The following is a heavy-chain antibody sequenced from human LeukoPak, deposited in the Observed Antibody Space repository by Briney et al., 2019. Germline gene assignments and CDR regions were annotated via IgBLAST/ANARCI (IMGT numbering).Heavy chain of an antibody. CDR3: ARAGFLYYMDV. J-gene: IGHJ6*03. V-gene: IGHV1-18*01. D-gene: IGHD3-10*01. Sequence: ASLKVSCKASGYTFTSYGISWVRQAPGQGLEWMGWISGYNGNTDHAQKLQGRVTMTTDTSTSTAYMELRSLRSDDTAVYYCARAGFLYYMDVWGKGTTVTVSS. CDR1: GYTFTSYG. CDR2: ISGYNGNT.